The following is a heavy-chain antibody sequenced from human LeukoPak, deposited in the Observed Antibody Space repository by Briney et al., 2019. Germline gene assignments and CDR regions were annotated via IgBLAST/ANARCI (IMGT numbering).Heavy chain of an antibody. J-gene: IGHJ4*02. CDR3: AKVRRGYSYGYPLDY. CDR1: GFTFSSYW. Sequence: QPGGSLRLSCTASGFTFSSYWMTWVRQAPGKGLEWVANIKQDGSEKNYVDSVKGRFTVSRANSKNTLYLQMNSLRAEDTAVYYCAKVRRGYSYGYPLDYWGQGTLVTVSS. CDR2: IKQDGSEK. V-gene: IGHV3-7*01. D-gene: IGHD5-18*01.